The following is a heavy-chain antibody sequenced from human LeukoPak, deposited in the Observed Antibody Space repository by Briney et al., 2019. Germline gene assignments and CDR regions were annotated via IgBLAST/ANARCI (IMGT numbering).Heavy chain of an antibody. CDR2: IYYSGST. J-gene: IGHJ3*02. CDR3: ARTAPTVVIHHAFDT. Sequence: PETLSLTCAVYGGSFSGYYWSWIRQPPGKGLEWIGYIYYSGSTNYNPSLKSRVTISVDTSKNQFSLKLSSVTAADTAVYYCARTAPTVVIHHAFDTWGQGTMVTVSS. D-gene: IGHD4-17*01. V-gene: IGHV4-59*08. CDR1: GGSFSGYY.